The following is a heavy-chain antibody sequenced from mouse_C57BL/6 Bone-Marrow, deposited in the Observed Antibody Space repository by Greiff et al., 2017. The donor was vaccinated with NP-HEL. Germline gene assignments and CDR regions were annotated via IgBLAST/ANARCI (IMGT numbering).Heavy chain of an antibody. J-gene: IGHJ4*01. CDR1: GYTFTSYW. CDR2: IDPSDSYT. CDR3: AREGWLKDY. D-gene: IGHD1-1*02. Sequence: QVQLKQPGAELVMPGASVKLSCKASGYTFTSYWMHWVKQRPGQGLEWIGEIDPSDSYTNYNQKFKGKSTLTVDKSSSTAYMQLSSLTSEDSAVYYCAREGWLKDYWGQGTSVTVSS. V-gene: IGHV1-69*01.